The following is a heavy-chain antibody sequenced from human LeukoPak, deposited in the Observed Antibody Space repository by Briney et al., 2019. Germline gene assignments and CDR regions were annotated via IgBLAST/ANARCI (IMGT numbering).Heavy chain of an antibody. CDR1: GFTFGDYA. Sequence: GGSLRLSCTASGFTFGDYAMSWVRQAPGKGLGWVGFIRSKAYGGTTEYAASVNGRFTISRDDSKSIAYLQMNSLKTEDTAVYYCTRSPIYGDYVNWGQGTLVTVSS. J-gene: IGHJ4*02. CDR2: IRSKAYGGTT. V-gene: IGHV3-49*04. CDR3: TRSPIYGDYVN. D-gene: IGHD4-17*01.